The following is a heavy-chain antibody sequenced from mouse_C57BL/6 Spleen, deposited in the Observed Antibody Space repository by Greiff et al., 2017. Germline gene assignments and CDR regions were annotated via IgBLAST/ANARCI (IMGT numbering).Heavy chain of an antibody. CDR2: IRSKSNNYAT. V-gene: IGHV10-1*01. J-gene: IGHJ4*01. CDR3: VRGDYGSSAGAMDY. CDR1: GFSFNTYA. Sequence: GGGLVQPKGSLKLSCAASGFSFNTYAMNWVRQAPGKGLEWVARIRSKSNNYATYYADSVKDRFTISRDDSESMLYLQMNNLKTEDTAMYYCVRGDYGSSAGAMDYWGQGTSVTVSS. D-gene: IGHD1-1*01.